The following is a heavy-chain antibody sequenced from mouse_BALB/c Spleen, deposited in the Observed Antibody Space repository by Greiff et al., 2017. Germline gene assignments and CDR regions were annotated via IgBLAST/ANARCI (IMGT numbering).Heavy chain of an antibody. CDR3: ARSRGYYDYDAHY. V-gene: IGHV1S81*02. CDR1: GYTFTSYW. J-gene: IGHJ2*01. D-gene: IGHD2-4*01. CDR2: INPSNGRT. Sequence: QSCKASGYTFTSYWMHWVKQRPGQGLEWIGEINPSNGRTNYNEKFKSKATLTVDKSSSTAYMQLSSLTSEDSAVYYCARSRGYYDYDAHYWGQGTTLTVSS.